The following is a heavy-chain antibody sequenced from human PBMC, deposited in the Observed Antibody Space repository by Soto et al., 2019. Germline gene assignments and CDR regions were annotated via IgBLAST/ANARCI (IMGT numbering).Heavy chain of an antibody. CDR3: AGGPLRYFDWLTYYFDY. CDR2: IYYSGST. Sequence: SETLSLTCTVSGGSISSSSYYWGWIRQPPGKGLEWIGSIYYSGSTYYNPSLKSRVTISVDTSKNQFSLKLSSVTAADTAVYYCAGGPLRYFDWLTYYFDYWGQGTLVTVS. V-gene: IGHV4-39*01. CDR1: GGSISSSSYY. D-gene: IGHD3-9*01. J-gene: IGHJ4*02.